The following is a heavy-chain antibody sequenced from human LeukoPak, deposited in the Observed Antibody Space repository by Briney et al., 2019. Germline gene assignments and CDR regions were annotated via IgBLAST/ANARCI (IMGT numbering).Heavy chain of an antibody. CDR1: GYTFTSYD. CDR3: ARSGNLRGVFNYFDC. D-gene: IGHD3-10*01. V-gene: IGHV1-8*02. CDR2: MNPNSGNT. J-gene: IGHJ4*02. Sequence: ASVKVSCKASGYTFTSYDINWVRQATGQGLEWMGWMNPNSGNTGYAQKFQGRVTMTRDMSTSTVYMELSSLRSEDTAVYYCARSGNLRGVFNYFDCWGQGTLVTVSS.